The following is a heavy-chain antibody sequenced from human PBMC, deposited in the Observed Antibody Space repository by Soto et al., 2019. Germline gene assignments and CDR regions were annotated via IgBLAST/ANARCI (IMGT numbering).Heavy chain of an antibody. J-gene: IGHJ4*02. CDR1: GFTFSDYY. D-gene: IGHD1-1*01. V-gene: IGHV3-11*06. CDR2: SSNSGTFS. CDR3: ARSGDNYNPLDY. Sequence: QVQLVESGGGLVKPGGSLRLSCEGSGFTFSDYYISWIRQAPGKGLEWISYSSNSGTFSRYADSVKGRFSISRDNTKNLLYLQMNSLRAEDTAVYYCARSGDNYNPLDYWGQGTPVTVSS.